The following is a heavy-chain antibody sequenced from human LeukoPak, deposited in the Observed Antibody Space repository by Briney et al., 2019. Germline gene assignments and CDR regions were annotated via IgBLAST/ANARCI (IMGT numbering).Heavy chain of an antibody. CDR3: ATLVDTAAA. D-gene: IGHD5-18*01. Sequence: EESLKISCKGSGYRFTTYWIGWVRQMPGKGLESMGIIYPGDSNTTYSPSFQGQVTISADRSINTAYLQWSSLKASDTAMYYCATLVDTAAAWGQGTLVTVSS. V-gene: IGHV5-51*01. J-gene: IGHJ5*02. CDR2: IYPGDSNT. CDR1: GYRFTTYW.